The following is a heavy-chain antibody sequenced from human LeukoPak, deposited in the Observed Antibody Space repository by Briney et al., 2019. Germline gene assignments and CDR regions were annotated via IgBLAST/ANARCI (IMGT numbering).Heavy chain of an antibody. CDR1: GGSISSSSYY. J-gene: IGHJ4*02. CDR2: IYYSGST. Sequence: PSETLSLTCTVSGGSISSSSYYWGWIRQPPGKGLEWIGSIYYSGSTYYNPSLKSRVTISVDTSKNQFSLKLSSVTAADTAVYYCARDPGVGYCSSTSCYEDFDYWGQGTLVTVSS. V-gene: IGHV4-39*02. D-gene: IGHD2-2*01. CDR3: ARDPGVGYCSSTSCYEDFDY.